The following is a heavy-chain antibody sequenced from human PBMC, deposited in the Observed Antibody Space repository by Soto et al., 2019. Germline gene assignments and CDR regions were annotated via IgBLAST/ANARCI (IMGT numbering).Heavy chain of an antibody. CDR3: ARAQREAASHMYYYYYYMDV. CDR2: ISSSSSYI. Sequence: GGPLRLSCAASGFTFSSYSMNWVSQAPGKGLEWVSSISSSSSYIYYADSVKGRFTISRDNAKNSLYLQMNSLRAEDTAVYYCARAQREAASHMYYYYYYMDVWGKGTTVTVSS. CDR1: GFTFSSYS. D-gene: IGHD6-13*01. V-gene: IGHV3-21*01. J-gene: IGHJ6*03.